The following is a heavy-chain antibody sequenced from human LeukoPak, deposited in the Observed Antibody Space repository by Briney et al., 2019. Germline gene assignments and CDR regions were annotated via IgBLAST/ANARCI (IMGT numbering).Heavy chain of an antibody. CDR3: ARVGQKYSSSWVDY. CDR1: GYTFTSHD. Sequence: GASVKVSCKASGYTFTSHDISWVRQATGQGLEWMGWINPNSGGTNYAQKFQGRVTMTRDTSISTAYMELSRRRSDDTAVYYCARVGQKYSSSWVDYWGQGTLVTVSS. V-gene: IGHV1-2*02. J-gene: IGHJ4*02. CDR2: INPNSGGT. D-gene: IGHD6-13*01.